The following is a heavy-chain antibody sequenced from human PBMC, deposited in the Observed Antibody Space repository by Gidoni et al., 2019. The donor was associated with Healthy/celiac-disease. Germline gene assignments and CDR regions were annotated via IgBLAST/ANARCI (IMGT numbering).Heavy chain of an antibody. CDR1: GSTFTSYD. D-gene: IGHD5-12*01. CDR3: ARALDGYNHFDY. V-gene: IGHV1-8*01. Sequence: QVQLVQSGAEVKKPGASVKVSCKASGSTFTSYDINWVRQATGQGLEWMGWMNPNSGNTGYAQKCQGRVTMTRNTSISTAYMELSSLRSEDTAVYYCARALDGYNHFDYWGQGTLVTVSS. CDR2: MNPNSGNT. J-gene: IGHJ4*02.